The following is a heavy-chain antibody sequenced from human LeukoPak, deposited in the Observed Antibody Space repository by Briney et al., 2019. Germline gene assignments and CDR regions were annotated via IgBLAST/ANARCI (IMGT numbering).Heavy chain of an antibody. J-gene: IGHJ4*02. Sequence: SETLSLTCAVYGGSFSGYYWSWIRQPPGKGLEWIGEINHIGSTNYNPSLKSRVTISVDTSKNQFSLKLSSVTAADTAVYYCARGPCGGDCYRYYYDSSGYYSTLYFDYWGQGTLVTVSS. CDR3: ARGPCGGDCYRYYYDSSGYYSTLYFDY. D-gene: IGHD3-22*01. CDR2: INHIGST. CDR1: GGSFSGYY. V-gene: IGHV4-34*01.